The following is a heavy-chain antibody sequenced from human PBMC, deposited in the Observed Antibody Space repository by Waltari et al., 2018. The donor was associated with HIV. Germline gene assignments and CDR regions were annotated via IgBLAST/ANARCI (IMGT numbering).Heavy chain of an antibody. J-gene: IGHJ2*01. CDR3: ARAPPIAAEAHRYFDL. V-gene: IGHV4-59*01. CDR2: IYYKGGT. Sequence: QVQLQESGPGLVKPSETLSLTCTVSGGSISSYYWSWIRQPPGKGLEWIWYIYYKGGTTDNPTLRSGVTISVDTAKNQFALKSSSGTAAETAGYYCARAPPIAAEAHRYFDLWGRGTLVTVSS. D-gene: IGHD6-13*01. CDR1: GGSISSYY.